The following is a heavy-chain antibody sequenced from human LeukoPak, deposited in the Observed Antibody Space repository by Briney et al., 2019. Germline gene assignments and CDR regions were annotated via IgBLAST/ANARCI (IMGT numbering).Heavy chain of an antibody. V-gene: IGHV4-39*07. J-gene: IGHJ4*02. D-gene: IGHD2-21*02. CDR2: INYSGST. CDR1: GGSISSSSYC. Sequence: SETLSLTCTVSGGSISSSSYCWGWIRQPPGKGLEWIGSINYSGSTYYNPSLKSRVTISVDTSKNQFSLKLSSVTAADTAVYYGASLPARRVVTPPTNFAFWGRGPWSPSPQ. CDR3: ASLPARRVVTPPTNFAF.